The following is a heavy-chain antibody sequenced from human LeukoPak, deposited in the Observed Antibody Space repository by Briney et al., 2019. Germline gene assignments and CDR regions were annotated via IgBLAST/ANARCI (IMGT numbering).Heavy chain of an antibody. CDR1: GFTFTSSA. CDR3: ARDLYYYDSSGYSGEGFDY. CDR2: IVVGSGST. D-gene: IGHD3-22*01. J-gene: IGHJ4*02. Sequence: ASVKVSCKASGFTFTSSAVQWVRQARGQRLEWIGWIVVGSGSTNYAQKFQGRVTMTRDTSTSTVYMELSSLRSEDTAVYYCARDLYYYDSSGYSGEGFDYWGQGTLVTVSS. V-gene: IGHV1-58*01.